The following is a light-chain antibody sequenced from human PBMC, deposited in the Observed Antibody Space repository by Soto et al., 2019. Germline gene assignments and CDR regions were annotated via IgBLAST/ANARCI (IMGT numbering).Light chain of an antibody. Sequence: QSVLAQPASVSGSPGQSITISCTGTSSDVGGYNYVSWYQQQAGKAPKLIIHEVSNRPSGVSNRFSGSKSGNTASLTISGLQAEDEADYYCTSYATGDTFPFGGGTKVTVL. CDR3: TSYATGDTFP. J-gene: IGLJ2*01. V-gene: IGLV2-14*01. CDR1: SSDVGGYNY. CDR2: EVS.